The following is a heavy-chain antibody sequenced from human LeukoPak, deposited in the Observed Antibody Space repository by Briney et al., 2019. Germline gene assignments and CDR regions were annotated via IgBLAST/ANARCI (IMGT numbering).Heavy chain of an antibody. CDR3: ARDKGDLRDAFDI. J-gene: IGHJ3*02. Sequence: ASVKVSCKASGYTFTSYDINWVRQATGQGLEWMGWMNPNSGNTGYAQKFQGRVTMTRNTSISTAYMELSSLSSEDTAVYYCARDKGDLRDAFDIWGQGTMVTVS. CDR1: GYTFTSYD. V-gene: IGHV1-8*01. CDR2: MNPNSGNT.